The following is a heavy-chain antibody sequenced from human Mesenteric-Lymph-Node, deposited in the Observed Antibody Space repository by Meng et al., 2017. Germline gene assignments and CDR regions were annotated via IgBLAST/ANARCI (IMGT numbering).Heavy chain of an antibody. J-gene: IGHJ5*01. CDR1: GFSFSSQS. Sequence: GESLKISCAASGFSFSSQSMSWVRQAPGKGLEWVSVILDRDGSTYYADSVRGRFTISRDNSKNTLYLQMSSVRVDDTTVYYCVNRAWLESWGQGTMVTVSS. CDR3: VNRAWLES. CDR2: ILDRDGST. D-gene: IGHD3-16*02. V-gene: IGHV3-23*01.